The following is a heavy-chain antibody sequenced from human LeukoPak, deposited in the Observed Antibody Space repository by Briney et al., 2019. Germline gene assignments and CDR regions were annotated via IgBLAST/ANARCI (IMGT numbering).Heavy chain of an antibody. D-gene: IGHD4-23*01. CDR2: ISSSGSTI. CDR1: GFTFSSYE. J-gene: IGHJ4*02. CDR3: SRDPRIDYGGKPSFDY. Sequence: PGGSLRLSCAASGFTFSSYEMNWVRHAPGQGLEWVSYISSSGSTIYYADSVKGRFTISRSNDKHSLYLHMNNLSARYTDCYYFSRDPRIDYGGKPSFDYWGQGTLVTVSS. V-gene: IGHV3-48*03.